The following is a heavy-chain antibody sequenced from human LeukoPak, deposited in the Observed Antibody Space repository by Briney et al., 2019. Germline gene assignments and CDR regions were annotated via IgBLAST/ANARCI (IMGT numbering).Heavy chain of an antibody. CDR3: ARVLDTAMVWAYFDS. V-gene: IGHV3-48*04. Sequence: GGSLRFSCAASGFAFSSYWLSWVRQAPGKGLEWVSYISSSGSTIYYADSVKGRFTISRDNAKNSLYLQMNSLRAEDTAVYYCARVLDTAMVWAYFDSWGQGTLVTVSS. CDR1: GFAFSSYW. CDR2: ISSSGSTI. D-gene: IGHD5-18*01. J-gene: IGHJ4*02.